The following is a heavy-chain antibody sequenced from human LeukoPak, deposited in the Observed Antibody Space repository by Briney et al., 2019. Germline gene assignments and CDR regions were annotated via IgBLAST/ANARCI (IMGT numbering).Heavy chain of an antibody. CDR2: IYHSGST. Sequence: SETLSLTRTVSGYSLSSVYYWGWIRQPPGKGLEWIGSIYHSGSTYYNPSLRSRVTISVDTSQNQLSLKLSSVTAADTPVYYCAREAFGSGWYSGFVQWFDAWGQGTLVPSPQ. CDR3: AREAFGSGWYSGFVQWFDA. D-gene: IGHD6-19*01. CDR1: GYSLSSVYY. J-gene: IGHJ5*02. V-gene: IGHV4-38-2*02.